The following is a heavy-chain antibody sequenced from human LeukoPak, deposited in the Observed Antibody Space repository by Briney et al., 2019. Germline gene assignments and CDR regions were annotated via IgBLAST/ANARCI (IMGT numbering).Heavy chain of an antibody. D-gene: IGHD1-26*01. V-gene: IGHV3-33*01. CDR1: GLTFSRYG. Sequence: PGQSLRLSCAASGLTFSRYGMHWVRQAPGKGLEWVAVIWYDGSKKYYADSVKGRFTISRDNSKNTLYLQMDSLRAEDTAMYYCAREVWDSDGGQDWFDPWGQGTLVTVSS. CDR2: IWYDGSKK. J-gene: IGHJ5*02. CDR3: AREVWDSDGGQDWFDP.